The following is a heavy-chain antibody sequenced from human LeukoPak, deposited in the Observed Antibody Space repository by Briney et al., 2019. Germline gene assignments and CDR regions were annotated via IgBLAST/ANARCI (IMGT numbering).Heavy chain of an antibody. V-gene: IGHV3-7*01. CDR1: GFTFTNYW. CDR2: IKQDESGK. D-gene: IGHD5/OR15-5a*01. CDR3: ARDPGSSAFDY. Sequence: GGSHTPARAPAGFTFTNYWTTCARHAPGNWREFVANIKQDESGKNYVDSVKGRFTISRDNAENSLHLQMNSLRVEDTAVYYCARDPGSSAFDYWGQGTLVTVSS. J-gene: IGHJ4*02.